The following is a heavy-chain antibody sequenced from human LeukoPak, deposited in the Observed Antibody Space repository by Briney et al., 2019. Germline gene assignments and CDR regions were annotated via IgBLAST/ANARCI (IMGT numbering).Heavy chain of an antibody. V-gene: IGHV3-7*04. CDR2: IKGDGSEK. J-gene: IGHJ4*02. D-gene: IGHD3-9*01. CDR1: DFNFRSNW. CDR3: AKEGDWDLDY. Sequence: GGSLRLSCVASDFNFRSNWMDWVRQAPGKGLEWVANIKGDGSEKNYVDSVKGRFSISRDNAKNSLYLEMNGLRAEDTGVYYCAKEGDWDLDYWGQGALVTVSS.